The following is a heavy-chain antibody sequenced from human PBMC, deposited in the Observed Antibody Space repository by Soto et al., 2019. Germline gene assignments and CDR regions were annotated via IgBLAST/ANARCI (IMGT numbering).Heavy chain of an antibody. V-gene: IGHV1-18*01. CDR3: ARDPYYGILTGYLTPGYFDY. J-gene: IGHJ4*02. CDR1: GYTFTSYG. D-gene: IGHD3-9*01. CDR2: ISAYNGNT. Sequence: ASVKVSCKASGYTFTSYGISWVRQAPGQGLEWMGWISAYNGNTNYAQKLQGRVTMTTDTSTSTAYMELRSLRSDDTAVYYCARDPYYGILTGYLTPGYFDYWGQGTLVTVSS.